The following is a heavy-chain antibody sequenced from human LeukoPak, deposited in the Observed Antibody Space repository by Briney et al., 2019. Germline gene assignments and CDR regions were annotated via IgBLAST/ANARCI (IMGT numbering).Heavy chain of an antibody. J-gene: IGHJ5*02. Sequence: PGWSLTLSCLASRFTFHIYAMNWVLQPPGNELEWVSAISGSGSSAHYADSVKGRFTISRDNSKNKIYLEMNSLRGEDTAVYYCAEDRGPYVGIANNWFDPWGQGTLVIVSS. CDR2: ISGSGSSA. D-gene: IGHD3-16*01. V-gene: IGHV3-23*01. CDR3: AEDRGPYVGIANNWFDP. CDR1: RFTFHIYA.